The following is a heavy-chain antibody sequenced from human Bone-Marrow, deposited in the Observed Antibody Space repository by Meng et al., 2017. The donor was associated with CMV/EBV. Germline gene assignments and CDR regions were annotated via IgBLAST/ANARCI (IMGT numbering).Heavy chain of an antibody. CDR2: ISYDGSNK. Sequence: GGSLRLSCAASGFTFSSYAMSWVRQAPGKGLEWVAVISYDGSNKYYADSVKGRFTISRDNSKNTLYLQMNSLRAEDTAVYYCARELTGFDYWGQGTLVTVSS. D-gene: IGHD3-9*01. CDR3: ARELTGFDY. J-gene: IGHJ4*02. V-gene: IGHV3-30-3*01. CDR1: GFTFSSYA.